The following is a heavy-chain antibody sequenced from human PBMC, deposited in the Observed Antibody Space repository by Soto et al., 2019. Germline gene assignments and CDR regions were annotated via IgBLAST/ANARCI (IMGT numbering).Heavy chain of an antibody. J-gene: IGHJ3*02. V-gene: IGHV4-59*08. CDR3: ARLYGLDAFDI. D-gene: IGHD3-16*02. Sequence: QVQLQESGPGLVKPSETLSLTCTVSGGSINSYYWSWIRQPPGKGLEWIGYIYYSGSTNYNPSLTSRVTISVDTSKNQFSLKLSSVTAADTAVYYCARLYGLDAFDIWGQGTMVTVSS. CDR1: GGSINSYY. CDR2: IYYSGST.